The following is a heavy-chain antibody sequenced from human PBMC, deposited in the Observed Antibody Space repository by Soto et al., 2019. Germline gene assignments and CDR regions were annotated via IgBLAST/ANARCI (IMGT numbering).Heavy chain of an antibody. Sequence: SETLSLTCPFSGGSISSGDSYWRWIRQPPGKGLEWIGYIYYSGSTYYNQSLKKRDTISENTSKNKITMKQISQTAADTAVYYCARSVRYCSGGSCYFTRDAFDIWGQGTMVT. D-gene: IGHD2-15*01. J-gene: IGHJ3*02. V-gene: IGHV4-30-4*01. CDR1: GGSISSGDSY. CDR3: ARSVRYCSGGSCYFTRDAFDI. CDR2: IYYSGST.